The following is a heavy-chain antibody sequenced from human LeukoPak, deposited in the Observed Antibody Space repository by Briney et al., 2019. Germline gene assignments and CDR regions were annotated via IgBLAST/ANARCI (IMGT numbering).Heavy chain of an antibody. J-gene: IGHJ5*02. CDR3: ARVGGRPEHYYDSSGYYYRLFGVWFDP. D-gene: IGHD3-22*01. V-gene: IGHV4-30-2*01. Sequence: IPSETLSLTCAVSGGSISSGGYSWSWIRQPPGKGLEWIEYIYHSGSTYYNPSLKSRVTISVDRSKNQFSLKLSSVTAADTAVYYCARVGGRPEHYYDSSGYYYRLFGVWFDPWGQGTLVTVSS. CDR2: IYHSGST. CDR1: GGSISSGGYS.